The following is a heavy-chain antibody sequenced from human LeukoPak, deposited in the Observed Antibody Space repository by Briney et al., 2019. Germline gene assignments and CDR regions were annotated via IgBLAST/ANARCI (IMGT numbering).Heavy chain of an antibody. CDR3: ARGRVTAYYYYYYMDV. J-gene: IGHJ6*03. CDR1: RFTFSSYS. CDR2: ISSSGSYI. Sequence: GGSLRLSCAASRFTFSSYSMNWVRQAPGKGLEWVSSISSSGSYIYYADSVKGRFTISRDNAKNSLYLQMNSLRAEDTAVYYCARGRVTAYYYYYYMDVWGKGTTVTVSS. V-gene: IGHV3-21*01. D-gene: IGHD1-14*01.